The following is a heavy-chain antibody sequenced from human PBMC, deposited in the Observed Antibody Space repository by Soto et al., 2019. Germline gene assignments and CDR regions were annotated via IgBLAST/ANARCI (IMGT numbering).Heavy chain of an antibody. J-gene: IGHJ4*02. D-gene: IGHD5-12*01. V-gene: IGHV4-30-4*01. CDR1: GGSINSNAYY. Sequence: QVQLQESGPGLVKPSQTLSLTCGVSGGSINSNAYYWSWIRQPPGKGLEWLGYIHNSGSSHYRPSLKSRLNISLDTSKNQFSLRVTSVTPADTAVYSCARLRDGYNSFDYWGLGILVTVSS. CDR2: IHNSGSS. CDR3: ARLRDGYNSFDY.